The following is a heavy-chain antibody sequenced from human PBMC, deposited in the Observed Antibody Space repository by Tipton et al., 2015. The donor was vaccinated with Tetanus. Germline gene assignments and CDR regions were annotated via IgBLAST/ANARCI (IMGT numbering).Heavy chain of an antibody. J-gene: IGHJ4*02. CDR1: GGSVSGSRNF. CDR2: VDYTGHT. CDR3: ARVSHVGFPVVNCFDR. D-gene: IGHD2-21*01. V-gene: IGHV4-39*01. Sequence: TLSLTCTVSGGSVSGSRNFWGWIRQTPARGLEWIGSVDYTGHTYHTPSLKSRVTLSVDVSKNQFSLRVSSVTAADTAFYFCARVSHVGFPVVNCFDRWGLGILVTVSS.